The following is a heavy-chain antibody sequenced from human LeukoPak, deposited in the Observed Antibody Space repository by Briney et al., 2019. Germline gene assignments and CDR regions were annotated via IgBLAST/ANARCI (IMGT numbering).Heavy chain of an antibody. CDR3: SRESGPYCPFGH. CDR1: GGSFSGYY. CDR2: IIHSGST. Sequence: SETLSLTCAVYGGSFSGYYWSWIRQPPGKGLEWIGEIIHSGSTNYNPSLKSRITISVDTSKNQFSLKLSSVTAADTAVYYCSRESGPYCPFGHWGQGTLVAVTS. V-gene: IGHV4-34*12. J-gene: IGHJ5*02. D-gene: IGHD1-26*01.